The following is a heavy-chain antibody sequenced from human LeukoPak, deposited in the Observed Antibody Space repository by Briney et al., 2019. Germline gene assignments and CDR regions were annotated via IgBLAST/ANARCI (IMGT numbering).Heavy chain of an antibody. Sequence: GGSLRLSCAASGFTFSSYAMSWVRQAPGKGLEWVSAISGSGGSTYYADSVKGRFTISRDNSKNTLYLQMNSLRAEGTAVYYCAKVGGHSYGYNWFDPWGQGTLVTVSS. J-gene: IGHJ5*02. D-gene: IGHD5-18*01. CDR3: AKVGGHSYGYNWFDP. V-gene: IGHV3-23*01. CDR2: ISGSGGST. CDR1: GFTFSSYA.